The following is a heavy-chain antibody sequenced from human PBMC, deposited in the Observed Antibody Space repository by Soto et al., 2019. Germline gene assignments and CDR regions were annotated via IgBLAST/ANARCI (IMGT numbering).Heavy chain of an antibody. V-gene: IGHV4-31*03. CDR1: GGSISSGGYY. J-gene: IGHJ4*02. D-gene: IGHD6-6*01. CDR2: IYYSGST. CDR3: AREVPAGAARPGGSVDY. Sequence: QVQLQESGPGLVKPSQTLSLTCTVSGGSISSGGYYWSWIRQHPGKGLEWIGYIYYSGSTYYNPXLRRRVTISVXXSXHXXSLKLSSVTAADTAVYYCAREVPAGAARPGGSVDYWGQGTLVTVSS.